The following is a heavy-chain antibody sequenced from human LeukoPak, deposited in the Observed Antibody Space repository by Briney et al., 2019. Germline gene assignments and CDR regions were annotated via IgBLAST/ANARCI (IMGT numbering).Heavy chain of an antibody. D-gene: IGHD1-7*01. J-gene: IGHJ4*02. V-gene: IGHV3-23*01. Sequence: PGGSLRLSCAASGFTFSITAMSWVRQAPGKGLEWVSIISGSGGSTYYADSVKGRFTISRDNAKNSLYLQMNSLRAEDTAVYYCASRTGTTLYYWGQGTLVTVSS. CDR1: GFTFSITA. CDR2: ISGSGGST. CDR3: ASRTGTTLYY.